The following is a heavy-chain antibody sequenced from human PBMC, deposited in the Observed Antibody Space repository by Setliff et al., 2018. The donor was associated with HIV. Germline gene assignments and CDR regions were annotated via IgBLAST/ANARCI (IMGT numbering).Heavy chain of an antibody. CDR1: GSSISGHF. CDR2: IYTTGST. D-gene: IGHD6-6*01. CDR3: ARVPPEYSSSSQAFDI. Sequence: SETLSLTCTVSGSSISGHFWTWIRQPPGKGLEWIGYIYTTGSTNYNPSLTSRVTISVDTSKNKFSLKMRSVTAADTAVYYCARVPPEYSSSSQAFDIWGQGTKGTVSS. J-gene: IGHJ3*02. V-gene: IGHV4-59*11.